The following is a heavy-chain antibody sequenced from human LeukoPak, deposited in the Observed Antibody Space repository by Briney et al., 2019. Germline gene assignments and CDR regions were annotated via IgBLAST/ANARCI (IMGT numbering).Heavy chain of an antibody. D-gene: IGHD2-21*02. V-gene: IGHV3-33*01. CDR1: GFIFSSYG. Sequence: GRSLRLSCAASGFIFSSYGMHWVRQAPGKGLEWVAVIWFDGSKKYYADSVKGRITISRDDSKDTLYLQMNSLRAEDTAVYYCARDGCGGDCYLADYWGQGTLVTVSS. CDR3: ARDGCGGDCYLADY. J-gene: IGHJ4*02. CDR2: IWFDGSKK.